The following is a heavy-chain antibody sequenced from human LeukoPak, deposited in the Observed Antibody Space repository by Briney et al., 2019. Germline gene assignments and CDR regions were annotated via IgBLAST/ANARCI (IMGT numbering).Heavy chain of an antibody. CDR3: ARPGFIAAAGTDEGGWFDP. V-gene: IGHV4-39*01. D-gene: IGHD6-13*01. J-gene: IGHJ5*02. CDR1: GGSISSGGYY. Sequence: PSETLSLTCTVSGGSISSGGYYWGWIRQPPGKGLEWIGSIYYSGSTYYNPSLKSRVTISVDTSKNQFSLKLSSVTAADTAVYHCARPGFIAAAGTDEGGWFDPWGQGTLVTVSS. CDR2: IYYSGST.